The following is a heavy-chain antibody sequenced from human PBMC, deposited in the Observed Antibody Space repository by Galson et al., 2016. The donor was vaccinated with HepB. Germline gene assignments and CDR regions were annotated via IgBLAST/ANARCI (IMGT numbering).Heavy chain of an antibody. CDR3: ARDGSIFDY. Sequence: SLRLSCAASGFTFSSYGMHWVRLAPGKGLEWVAFISYDGSNKKYADSVKGRFTISRDNSKKTLYLQMNSLRAEDTAVYFCARDGSIFDYWGQGTLVTVSS. CDR1: GFTFSSYG. CDR2: ISYDGSNK. V-gene: IGHV3-30*03. D-gene: IGHD2/OR15-2a*01. J-gene: IGHJ4*02.